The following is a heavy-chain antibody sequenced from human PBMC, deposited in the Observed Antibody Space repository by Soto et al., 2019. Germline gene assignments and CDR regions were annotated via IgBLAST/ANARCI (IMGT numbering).Heavy chain of an antibody. CDR1: GGTFSSYA. CDR2: IIPIFGTA. D-gene: IGHD1-26*01. Sequence: GASVKVSCKASGGTFSSYAISWVRQAPGQGLEWMGGIIPIFGTANYAQKFQGRVTITADESTSTAYMELSSLRSEDTAVYYCARGRATNLFFDYWGQGTLVTVSS. V-gene: IGHV1-69*13. J-gene: IGHJ4*02. CDR3: ARGRATNLFFDY.